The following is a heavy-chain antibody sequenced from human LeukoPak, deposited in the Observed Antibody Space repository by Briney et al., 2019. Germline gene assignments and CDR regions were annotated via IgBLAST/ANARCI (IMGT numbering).Heavy chain of an antibody. CDR1: GGSISSYY. Sequence: SETLSLTCTVSGGSISSYYWSWIRQPPGKGLECIGYIHYSGSTSYNPSLKSRVTISVDTSKKQFSLKVNSVTAADTAVYYCARGGYYGLGSDFRFDPWGQGTLVTVSS. V-gene: IGHV4-59*01. J-gene: IGHJ5*02. CDR3: ARGGYYGLGSDFRFDP. CDR2: IHYSGST. D-gene: IGHD3-10*01.